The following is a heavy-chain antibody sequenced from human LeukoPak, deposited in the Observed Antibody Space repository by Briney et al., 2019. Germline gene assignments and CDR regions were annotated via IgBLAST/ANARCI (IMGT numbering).Heavy chain of an antibody. V-gene: IGHV3-30*02. J-gene: IGHJ4*02. D-gene: IGHD6-13*01. CDR2: IRYDGSNK. CDR3: AVSPGYSSSWYNYFDY. Sequence: GGSLRLSCAASGFTFSSYGMHWVRQALGKGLEWVAFIRYDGSNKYYADSVKGRFTISRDNSKNTLYLQMNSLRAEDTAVYYCAVSPGYSSSWYNYFDYWGQGTLVTVSS. CDR1: GFTFSSYG.